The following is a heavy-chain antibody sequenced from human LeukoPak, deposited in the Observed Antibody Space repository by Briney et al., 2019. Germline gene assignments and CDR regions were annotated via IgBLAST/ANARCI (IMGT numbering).Heavy chain of an antibody. J-gene: IGHJ4*02. Sequence: PSETLSLTCAVYGGSFSGYYWSWIRQPPGKGLEWIGEINHSGSTNYNPSLKSRVTISVDTSKNQFSPKLSSVTAADTAVYYCARAPHRDYGSGSYYNDFDYWGQGTLVTVSS. CDR3: ARAPHRDYGSGSYYNDFDY. CDR1: GGSFSGYY. D-gene: IGHD3-10*01. V-gene: IGHV4-34*01. CDR2: INHSGST.